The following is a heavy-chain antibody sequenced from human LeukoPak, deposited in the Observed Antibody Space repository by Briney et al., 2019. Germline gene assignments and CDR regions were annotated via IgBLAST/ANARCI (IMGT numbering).Heavy chain of an antibody. CDR1: GGSISRNSYY. CDR2: MDYSGIT. D-gene: IGHD6-19*01. V-gene: IGHV4-39*07. CDR3: AREEGFYVSSGYHDY. Sequence: PSETLSLTCSVSGGSISRNSYYWGWIRQPPGKGLEWIGNMDYSGITYYNPSLKSRVTISVDTSKNQFSLKLSSVTAADTAVYYCAREEGFYVSSGYHDYWGQGTLVTVSS. J-gene: IGHJ4*02.